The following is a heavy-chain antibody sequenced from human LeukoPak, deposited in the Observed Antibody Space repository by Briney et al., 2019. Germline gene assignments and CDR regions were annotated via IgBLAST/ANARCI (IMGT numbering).Heavy chain of an antibody. J-gene: IGHJ4*02. D-gene: IGHD2-2*01. V-gene: IGHV4-59*08. CDR2: IYYSGST. Sequence: SETLSLTCTVSGGSISCYYWSWIRQPPGKGLEWIGYIYYSGSTNYNPSLKSRVTISVDTSKNQFSLKLSSVTAADTAVYYCARYIVVVAYFDYWGQGTLVTVSS. CDR3: ARYIVVVAYFDY. CDR1: GGSISCYY.